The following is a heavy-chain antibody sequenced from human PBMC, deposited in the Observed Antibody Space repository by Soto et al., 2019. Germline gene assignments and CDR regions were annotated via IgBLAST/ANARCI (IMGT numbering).Heavy chain of an antibody. Sequence: SGPTLVNPTQTLTLTCTFSGFSLSTSGMCVSWIRQPPGKALEWLALIDWEDDKYYSTSLKTRITISKDTTKNQVVLTMTNMDPVYTATYYFARIETGNPKKGCFDPWGQGTPVTVSS. CDR3: ARIETGNPKKGCFDP. CDR1: GFSLSTSGMC. CDR2: IDWEDDK. J-gene: IGHJ5*02. V-gene: IGHV2-70*01.